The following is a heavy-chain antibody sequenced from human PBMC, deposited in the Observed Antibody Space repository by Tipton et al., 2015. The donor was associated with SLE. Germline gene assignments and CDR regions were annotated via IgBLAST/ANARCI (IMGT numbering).Heavy chain of an antibody. CDR3: ARVQYTSGSYFFDY. V-gene: IGHV3-7*01. J-gene: IGHJ4*02. CDR2: IKEDGSDK. CDR1: ELPFRNFW. D-gene: IGHD6-19*01. Sequence: SLRLSCAASELPFRNFWMSWVRQAPGKGLEWVANIKEDGSDKNYVDSVRGRFTISRDNAKDSLYLQMNSLREDDTAVYYCARVQYTSGSYFFDYWGQGTLVTVSS.